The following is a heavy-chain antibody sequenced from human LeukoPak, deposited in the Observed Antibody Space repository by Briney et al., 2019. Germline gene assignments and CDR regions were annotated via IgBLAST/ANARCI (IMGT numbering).Heavy chain of an antibody. V-gene: IGHV4-34*01. Sequence: PETLSLTCAVYGGSFSGYYWSWIRQPPGKGLEWIGEINHSGSTNYNPSLKSRVTISVDTSKNQFSLKLSSVTAADTAVYYCARGHFSASLDSWGQGTLVTVSS. D-gene: IGHD6-25*01. J-gene: IGHJ5*02. CDR3: ARGHFSASLDS. CDR1: GGSFSGYY. CDR2: INHSGST.